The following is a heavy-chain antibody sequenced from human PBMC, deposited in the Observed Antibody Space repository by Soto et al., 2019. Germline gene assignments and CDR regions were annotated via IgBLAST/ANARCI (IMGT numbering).Heavy chain of an antibody. Sequence: EVQLVESGGGLVQPGGSLRLSCAASGFTFSDHHMDWVRQAPGKGLEWVGRARNKAHSYTTAYAASVKGRFTISRDDSKNSLSLQMNSLKTEDTAVYFCAKAASGSYRAPPGYWGQGTLVTVSS. J-gene: IGHJ4*02. V-gene: IGHV3-72*01. CDR1: GFTFSDHH. CDR2: ARNKAHSYTT. D-gene: IGHD1-26*01. CDR3: AKAASGSYRAPPGY.